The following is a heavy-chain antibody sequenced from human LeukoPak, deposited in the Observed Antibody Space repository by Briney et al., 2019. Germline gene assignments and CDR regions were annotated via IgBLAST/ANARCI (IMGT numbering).Heavy chain of an antibody. V-gene: IGHV4-34*01. J-gene: IGHJ4*02. CDR3: ARGVNFRPNLFGVVIIPVSGFDY. D-gene: IGHD3-3*01. CDR1: GGSFSGYY. CDR2: INHSGST. Sequence: SETLSLTWAVYGGSFSGYYWSWSRQPPGKGLEWIGEINHSGSTNYNPSLKSRVTISVDTSKNQFSLKLSSVTAADTAVYYCARGVNFRPNLFGVVIIPVSGFDYWGQGTLVTVSS.